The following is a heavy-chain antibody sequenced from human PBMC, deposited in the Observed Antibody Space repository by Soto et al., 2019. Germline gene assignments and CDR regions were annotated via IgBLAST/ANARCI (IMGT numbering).Heavy chain of an antibody. CDR2: ISAHNGNT. CDR1: GYTFTSYG. J-gene: IGHJ4*02. CDR3: ARGRYGDY. D-gene: IGHD1-1*01. Sequence: QVHLVQSGAEVKKPGASVKVSCKASGYTFTSYGITWVRQAPGQGLEWMGRISAHNGNTDYAQKLQGRVIGAADTSTSTAYMALRSLISDDTAVYYWARGRYGDYWGQGALVTVSS. V-gene: IGHV1-18*01.